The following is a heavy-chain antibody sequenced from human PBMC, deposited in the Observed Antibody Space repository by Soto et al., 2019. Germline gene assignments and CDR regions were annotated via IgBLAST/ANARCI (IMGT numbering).Heavy chain of an antibody. CDR1: GGTFSNYA. CDR2: IIPIVGTG. D-gene: IGHD2-2*01. Sequence: QVQLVQSGAEVRKPGSSVTVSCKASGGTFSNYAISWVRQAPGQGLEWMGGIIPIVGTGSYAQKFQGSVTITADEPTTTAYMELSSLRFEDTAVYYCARVVILVPTASTLYYYHMDVWGPGTTVTVSS. J-gene: IGHJ6*02. V-gene: IGHV1-69*01. CDR3: ARVVILVPTASTLYYYHMDV.